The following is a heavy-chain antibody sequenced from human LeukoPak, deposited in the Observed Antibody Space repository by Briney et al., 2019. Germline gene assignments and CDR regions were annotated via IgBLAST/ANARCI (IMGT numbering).Heavy chain of an antibody. J-gene: IGHJ4*02. Sequence: GGSLRLSCAASGFTFSSYSMNWVRQAPGKGLEWVSSISGSSSYIYYAVSLKGRFTISRDNAKNSLYLQIDSLTAEDTAVYYCARDLSGSGSYTGHATGMAYWGQGTLVTVSS. V-gene: IGHV3-21*01. CDR2: ISGSSSYI. CDR1: GFTFSSYS. D-gene: IGHD3-10*01. CDR3: ARDLSGSGSYTGHATGMAY.